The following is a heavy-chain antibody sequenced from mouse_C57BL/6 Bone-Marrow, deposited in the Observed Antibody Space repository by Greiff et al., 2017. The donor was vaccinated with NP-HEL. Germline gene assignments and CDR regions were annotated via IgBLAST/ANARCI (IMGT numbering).Heavy chain of an antibody. V-gene: IGHV14-4*01. CDR1: GFNIKDDY. CDR2: IDPENGDT. J-gene: IGHJ3*01. CDR3: TSCFAY. Sequence: EVQRVESGAELVRPGASVKLSCTASGFNIKDDYMHWVKQRPEQGLEWIGWIDPENGDTEYASKFQGKATITADTSSNTAYLQLSSLTSEDTAVYYCTSCFAYWGQGTLVTVSA.